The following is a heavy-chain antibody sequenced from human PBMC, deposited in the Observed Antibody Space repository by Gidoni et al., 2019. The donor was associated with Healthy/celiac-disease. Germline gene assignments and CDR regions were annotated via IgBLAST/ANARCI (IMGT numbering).Heavy chain of an antibody. CDR3: ARERRRDYYDSLYYFDY. CDR1: GGSFSGYY. CDR2: INHSGST. V-gene: IGHV4-34*01. J-gene: IGHJ4*02. D-gene: IGHD3-22*01. Sequence: QVQLQQWGAGLLKPSETLSLTCAVYGGSFSGYYWSWIRQPPGKGLEWIGEINHSGSTTYNPSLKSRVTISVDTSKNQFSLKLSSVTAADTAVYYCARERRRDYYDSLYYFDYWGQGTLVTVSS.